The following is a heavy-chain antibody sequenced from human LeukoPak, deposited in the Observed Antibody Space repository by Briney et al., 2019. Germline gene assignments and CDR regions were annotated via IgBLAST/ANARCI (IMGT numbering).Heavy chain of an antibody. D-gene: IGHD4-23*01. J-gene: IGHJ4*02. CDR3: ARGRPHGNDY. CDR1: GFTFSSYA. CDR2: IASDGSST. V-gene: IGHV3-74*01. Sequence: PTGGSLRLSCAASGFTFSSYAMSWVRQAPGKGLVWVSRIASDGSSTTYADSVKGRFSISRDNAKNTLYLQMNSLRVEDTAVYYCARGRPHGNDYWGQGTLVTVSS.